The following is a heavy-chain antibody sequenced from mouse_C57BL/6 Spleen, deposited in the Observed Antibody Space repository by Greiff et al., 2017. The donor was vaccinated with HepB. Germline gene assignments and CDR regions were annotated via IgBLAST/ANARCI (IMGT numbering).Heavy chain of an antibody. Sequence: VKLMESGAELVRPGTSVKMSCKASGYTFTNYWIGWAKQRPGHGLEWIGDIYPGGGYTNYNEKFKGKATLTADKSSSTAYMQFSSLTSADSAIYYCARKTTEGYFDYWGQGTTLTVSS. J-gene: IGHJ2*01. V-gene: IGHV1-63*01. D-gene: IGHD1-1*01. CDR1: GYTFTNYW. CDR3: ARKTTEGYFDY. CDR2: IYPGGGYT.